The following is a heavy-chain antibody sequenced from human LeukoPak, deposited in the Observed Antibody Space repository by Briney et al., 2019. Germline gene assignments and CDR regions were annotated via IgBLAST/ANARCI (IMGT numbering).Heavy chain of an antibody. CDR2: VYTGSGGST. CDR1: GGSIKNHF. CDR3: AREDGDYRIDR. V-gene: IGHV4-4*08. J-gene: IGHJ5*02. Sequence: PSETLSLTCTVSGGSIKNHFWSWIRQPPGKGLEWIGYVYTGSGGSTNYNPSLKSRVIISADRSKNQFFLGLGSVTAADTALYFCAREDGDYRIDRWGQGTLVIVSS. D-gene: IGHD4-17*01.